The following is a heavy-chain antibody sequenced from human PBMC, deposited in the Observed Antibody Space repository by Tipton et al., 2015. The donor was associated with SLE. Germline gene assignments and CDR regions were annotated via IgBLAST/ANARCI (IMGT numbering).Heavy chain of an antibody. J-gene: IGHJ4*01. D-gene: IGHD1-14*01. CDR2: IYHTGST. CDR3: ARPRRTTSSHFDY. Sequence: TLSLTCTVSGGSISRIGYYWSWIRQHPGKGLEWIGYIYHTGSTYYNPSLESRLTISIDTSKNQFSLRLTSMTPADTALYYCARPRRTTSSHFDYWGHGTLVTVSS. CDR1: GGSISRIGYY. V-gene: IGHV4-31*03.